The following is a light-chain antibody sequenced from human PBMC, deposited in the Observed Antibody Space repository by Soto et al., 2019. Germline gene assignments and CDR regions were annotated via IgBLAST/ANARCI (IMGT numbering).Light chain of an antibody. J-gene: IGLJ1*01. CDR2: EVT. V-gene: IGLV2-8*01. CDR1: SSDFGGYDY. Sequence: QSVLTQPPSASGSPGQSVTISCTGTSSDFGGYDYVSWYQQHPGKAPKLMIYEVTIRPSGVSDRFSGSKSGNTASLTVSGLQAEDEADYYCSSYTGGNPSYVFGTGTKV. CDR3: SSYTGGNPSYV.